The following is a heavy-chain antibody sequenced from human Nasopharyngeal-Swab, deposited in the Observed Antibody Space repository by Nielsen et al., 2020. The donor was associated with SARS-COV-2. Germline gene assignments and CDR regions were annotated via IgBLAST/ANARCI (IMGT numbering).Heavy chain of an antibody. J-gene: IGHJ3*02. D-gene: IGHD3-22*01. Sequence: GGRCPGQGLEWVGVISYDGSNKYYADSVKGRFTISRDNSKNTLYLQMNSLRAEDTAVYYCAKDLGVGYYDSSGYYSDAFDIWGQGTMVTVSS. CDR3: AKDLGVGYYDSSGYYSDAFDI. V-gene: IGHV3-30*18. CDR2: ISYDGSNK.